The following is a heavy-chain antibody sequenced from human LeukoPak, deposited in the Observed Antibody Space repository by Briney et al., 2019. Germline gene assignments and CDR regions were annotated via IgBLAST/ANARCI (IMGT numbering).Heavy chain of an antibody. CDR3: ARGSIAVAGISFDY. CDR2: ISSSSSYI. Sequence: GGSLRLSCAASGFTFSSYSMNWVRQAPGKGLEWVSSISSSSSYIYYADSVKGRFTISRDNAKNSLYLQMNSLRAEDTAVYYCARGSIAVAGISFDYWGQGTLVTVSS. D-gene: IGHD6-19*01. CDR1: GFTFSSYS. J-gene: IGHJ4*02. V-gene: IGHV3-21*01.